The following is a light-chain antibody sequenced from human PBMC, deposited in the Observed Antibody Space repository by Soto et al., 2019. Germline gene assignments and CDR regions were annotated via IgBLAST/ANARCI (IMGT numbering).Light chain of an antibody. CDR3: QQRSNWPLT. V-gene: IGKV3-11*01. Sequence: EIVLTQSPATLSLSPGERATLSCRASQSVSSYLAWYQQKPGQAPRLLIYDASNRATGILARFGGSGSGTDFTLTLSSLEPEDFAVYYCQQRSNWPLTFGQGTRLEIK. CDR1: QSVSSY. J-gene: IGKJ5*01. CDR2: DAS.